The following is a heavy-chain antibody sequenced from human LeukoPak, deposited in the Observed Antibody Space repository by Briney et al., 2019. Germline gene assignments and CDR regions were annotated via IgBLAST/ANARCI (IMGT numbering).Heavy chain of an antibody. Sequence: SETLSLTCTVSNGSISGYDSYWSWIRQPPGKGLDWIAYIYYGGSTDSTPSLKSRVTISVDTSKNQFSLRLTSVTAADTAVYYCARVSRGGSGSGAFDIWGQGTMVTVSS. V-gene: IGHV4-30-4*01. CDR2: IYYGGST. D-gene: IGHD3-10*01. CDR1: NGSISGYDSY. J-gene: IGHJ3*02. CDR3: ARVSRGGSGSGAFDI.